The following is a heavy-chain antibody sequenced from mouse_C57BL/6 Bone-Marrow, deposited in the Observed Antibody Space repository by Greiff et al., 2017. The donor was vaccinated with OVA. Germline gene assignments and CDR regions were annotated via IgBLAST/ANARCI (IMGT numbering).Heavy chain of an antibody. J-gene: IGHJ1*03. CDR2: IWTGGGT. Sequence: VKLQESGPGLVAPSQSLSITCTVSGFSLTSYAISWVRQPPGKGLEWLGVIWTGGGTNYNSALKSRLSISKDNSKSQVFLKMNSLQTDDTARYYCATFYYDYDWYFDVWGTGTTVTVSS. CDR3: ATFYYDYDWYFDV. D-gene: IGHD2-4*01. CDR1: GFSLTSYA. V-gene: IGHV2-9-1*01.